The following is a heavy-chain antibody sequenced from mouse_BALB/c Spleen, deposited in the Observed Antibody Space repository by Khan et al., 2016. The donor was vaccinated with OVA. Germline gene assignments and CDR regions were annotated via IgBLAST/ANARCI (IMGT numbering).Heavy chain of an antibody. CDR1: GYSITSDYA. V-gene: IGHV3-2*02. CDR3: ARDGSRYNYAMDY. J-gene: IGHJ4*01. D-gene: IGHD2-3*01. CDR2: ISDSGST. Sequence: EVQLVESGPGLVKPSQSLSLTCTVTGYSITSDYAWNWIRQSPGNKLEWMGYISDSGSTNYNPALKSRISITRDTSKNQFFLQLNSVNTEDTATYYCARDGSRYNYAMDYWGQGTSVTVSS.